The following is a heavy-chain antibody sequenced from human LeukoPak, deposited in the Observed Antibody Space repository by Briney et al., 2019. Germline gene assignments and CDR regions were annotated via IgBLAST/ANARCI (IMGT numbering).Heavy chain of an antibody. CDR2: ISWNSGSI. D-gene: IGHD5-24*01. CDR1: GFTFDDYA. J-gene: IGHJ3*02. CDR3: AKDPTTSEMAYAFDI. Sequence: GGSLRLSCAASGFTFDDYAMHWVRQAPGKGLEWVSGISWNSGSIGYADSVKGRFTISRDNAMNSLYLQMNSLRAEDTALYYCAKDPTTSEMAYAFDIWGQGTMVTVSS. V-gene: IGHV3-9*01.